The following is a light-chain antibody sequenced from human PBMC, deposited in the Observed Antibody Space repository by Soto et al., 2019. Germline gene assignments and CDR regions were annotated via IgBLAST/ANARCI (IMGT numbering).Light chain of an antibody. J-gene: IGKJ1*01. CDR3: QQYNNWPPTWT. CDR2: GAS. Sequence: IVMTQSPATLSVSPGERATLSCRASLSVSSNLAWYQQKPGQAHRLLIYGASPRATGIPARFSGSESGTEFTLTSSSLQLEDFAVYYCQQYNNWPPTWTFGQGTKVEIK. CDR1: LSVSSN. V-gene: IGKV3-15*01.